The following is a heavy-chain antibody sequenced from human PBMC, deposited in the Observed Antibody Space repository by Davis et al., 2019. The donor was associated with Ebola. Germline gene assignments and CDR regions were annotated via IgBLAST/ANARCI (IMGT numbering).Heavy chain of an antibody. CDR2: IWYDGSNK. J-gene: IGHJ5*02. V-gene: IGHV3-33*01. Sequence: GESLKISCAASGFTFSSYGMHWVRQAPGKGLEWVAVIWYDGSNKYYADSVKGRFTISRDNAKNSLYLQMNSLRAEDTAVYYCARVGAIMVRGVRNWFDPWGQGTLVTVSS. D-gene: IGHD3-10*01. CDR1: GFTFSSYG. CDR3: ARVGAIMVRGVRNWFDP.